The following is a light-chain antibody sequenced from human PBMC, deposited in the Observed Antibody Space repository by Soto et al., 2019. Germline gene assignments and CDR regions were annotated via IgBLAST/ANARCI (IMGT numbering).Light chain of an antibody. CDR2: GPS. J-gene: IGKJ3*01. V-gene: IGKV3-20*01. CDR3: QQYGSSLLFT. CDR1: QSVSSSY. Sequence: EIVLTQSPGTLSLSPGERATLSCRASQSVSSSYLAWYQQKPGQAPRLLIYGPSSRATGIPDGFSGSGSGKDFTLTISRLEPDDFAVYYCQQYGSSLLFTFGPGTKVDIK.